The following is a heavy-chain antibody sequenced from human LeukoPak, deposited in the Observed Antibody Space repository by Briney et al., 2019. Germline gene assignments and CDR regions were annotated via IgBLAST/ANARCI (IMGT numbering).Heavy chain of an antibody. CDR1: GYTLTELS. D-gene: IGHD2-21*02. J-gene: IGHJ3*02. V-gene: IGHV1-24*01. CDR3: ATYCGGDCYLHAFDI. Sequence: ASVKVSCKVSGYTLTELSMHWVRQAPGKGLEWMGGFDPEDGETIYAQKFQGRVTMTEDTFTDTAYMELSSLRSEDTAVYYCATYCGGDCYLHAFDIWGQGTMVTVSS. CDR2: FDPEDGET.